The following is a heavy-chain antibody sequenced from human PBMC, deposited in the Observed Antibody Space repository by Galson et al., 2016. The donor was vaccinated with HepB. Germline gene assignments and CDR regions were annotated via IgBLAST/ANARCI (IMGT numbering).Heavy chain of an antibody. V-gene: IGHV3-30*18. CDR3: AKDQGILRHFDWLTYDAFDM. CDR1: GFTFSKYA. Sequence: LRLSCAASGFTFSKYALHWVRQAPGKGLGWVAVISTNGISQNYEDSVKGRFTVYRDNSKNTVDLQMNSLRPEDTAVYHCAKDQGILRHFDWLTYDAFDMWGQGTMVTVSS. CDR2: ISTNGISQ. J-gene: IGHJ3*02. D-gene: IGHD3-9*01.